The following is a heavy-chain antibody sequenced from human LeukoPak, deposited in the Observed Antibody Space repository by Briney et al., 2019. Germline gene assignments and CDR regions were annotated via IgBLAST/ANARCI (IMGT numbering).Heavy chain of an antibody. CDR2: ISEDGGKT. CDR1: GFTFDDYA. Sequence: GGSLRLSCAASGFTFDDYAMHWVRQAPGKGLEWVSLISEDGGKTHYADSVEGRFTISRDNTKNFLYLQMNSLRTEDTALYYCAKDFYYGSGSVDYWGQGTLVTVSS. V-gene: IGHV3-43*02. CDR3: AKDFYYGSGSVDY. J-gene: IGHJ4*02. D-gene: IGHD3-10*01.